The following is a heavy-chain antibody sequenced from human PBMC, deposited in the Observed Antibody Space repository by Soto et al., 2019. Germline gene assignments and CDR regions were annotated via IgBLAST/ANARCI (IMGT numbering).Heavy chain of an antibody. D-gene: IGHD3-10*01. CDR2: INHSGST. CDR3: ARGRRRGVGQRFGWFDP. Sequence: QVQLQQWGAGLLKPSETLSLTCAVYGGSFSGYYWSWIRQPPGKGLEWIGEINHSGSTNYNPSLKSRVTISVDTSKNQFSLKLSSVTAADTAVYYCARGRRRGVGQRFGWFDPWGQGTLVTVSS. J-gene: IGHJ5*02. V-gene: IGHV4-34*01. CDR1: GGSFSGYY.